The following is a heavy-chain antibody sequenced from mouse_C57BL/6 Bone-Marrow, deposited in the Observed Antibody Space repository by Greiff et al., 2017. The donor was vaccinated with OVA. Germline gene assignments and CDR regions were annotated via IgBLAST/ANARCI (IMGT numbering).Heavy chain of an antibody. J-gene: IGHJ2*01. V-gene: IGHV5-6*01. Sequence: EVMLLESGGDLVKPGGSLKLSCAASGFTFSSYGMSWVRQTPDKRLEWVATISSGGSYTYYPDSVKGRFTISRDNAKNTLYLQMSSLKSEDTAMYYCARSMIFDYWGQGTTLTVSS. D-gene: IGHD2-3*01. CDR3: ARSMIFDY. CDR1: GFTFSSYG. CDR2: ISSGGSYT.